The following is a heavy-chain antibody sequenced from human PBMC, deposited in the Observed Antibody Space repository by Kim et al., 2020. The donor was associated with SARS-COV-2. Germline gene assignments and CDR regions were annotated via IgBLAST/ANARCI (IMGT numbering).Heavy chain of an antibody. J-gene: IGHJ3*01. CDR1: GFTFSSSA. D-gene: IGHD3-3*01. CDR2: IRGNVSGS. CDR3: SLSRLPVAMVAFWGVFD. V-gene: IGHV3-23*01. Sequence: GGSLRLSCAASGFTFSSSAMRWVRQAPGKGLEWVAPIRGNVSGSYYAYSVSVRVTFTRANSKTTISLHMHSLRLKDTAAYYCSLSRLPVAMVAFWGVFD.